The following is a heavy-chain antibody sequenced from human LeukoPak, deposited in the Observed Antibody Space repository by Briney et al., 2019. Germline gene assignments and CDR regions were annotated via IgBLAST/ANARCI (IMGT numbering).Heavy chain of an antibody. Sequence: GGSLRLSCAASGFTFSDYAVTWVRQAPGKRLEWVSSITGGTTYTYYADSMKGRFTISRDNSKNTLYLQMSSLRAEDTAVYYCAKGPLGSSNYYMDVWGKGTTVTVSS. V-gene: IGHV3-23*01. CDR2: ITGGTTYT. D-gene: IGHD3-10*01. CDR3: AKGPLGSSNYYMDV. J-gene: IGHJ6*03. CDR1: GFTFSDYA.